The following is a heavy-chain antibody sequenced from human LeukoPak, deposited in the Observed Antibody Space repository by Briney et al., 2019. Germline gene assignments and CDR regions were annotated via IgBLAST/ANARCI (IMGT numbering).Heavy chain of an antibody. CDR2: INPNSGGT. Sequence: ASVKVSCKASGYTFTGYYMHWVRQAPGQGLEWMGWINPNSGGTNYAQKFQGRVTMTRDTSISTAYMELSSLRSEDTAVYYCARVLDDSSGWYNYNWFDPWGQGTLVTVSS. CDR3: ARVLDDSSGWYNYNWFDP. D-gene: IGHD6-19*01. J-gene: IGHJ5*02. V-gene: IGHV1-2*02. CDR1: GYTFTGYY.